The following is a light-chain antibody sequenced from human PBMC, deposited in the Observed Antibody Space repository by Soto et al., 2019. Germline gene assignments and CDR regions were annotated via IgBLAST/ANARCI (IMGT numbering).Light chain of an antibody. CDR1: QGIGDT. Sequence: EVVLSQSPAALSVYPGEGVTLSCRASQGIGDTLAWYQHKPGQTPRLLIYDTSARATGVPARFSGSRSGPDFTLTISRLEPEDFAVYYCQQYRPFGQRAKVDIK. CDR3: QQYRP. V-gene: IGKV3-15*01. CDR2: DTS. J-gene: IGKJ1*01.